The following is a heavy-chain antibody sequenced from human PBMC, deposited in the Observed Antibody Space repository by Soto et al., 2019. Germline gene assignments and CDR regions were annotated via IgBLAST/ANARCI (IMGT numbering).Heavy chain of an antibody. CDR1: GYTFTNYD. CDR2: MNPNSGDT. V-gene: IGHV1-8*01. D-gene: IGHD3-10*01. Sequence: GASVKVSCKASGYTFTNYDMNWVRQATGQGLEWMGWMNPNSGDTGYAQKFQGRVTMTRDTSITTAYMELSSLRSEDTAVYYCAKVSRRGSAIDYDYWGQGTLLTVSS. J-gene: IGHJ4*02. CDR3: AKVSRRGSAIDYDY.